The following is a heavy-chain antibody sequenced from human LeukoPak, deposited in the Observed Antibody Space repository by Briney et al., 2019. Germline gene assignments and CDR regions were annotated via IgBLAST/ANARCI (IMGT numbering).Heavy chain of an antibody. CDR1: GGSLSSYY. D-gene: IGHD4-17*01. CDR3: ARLSDYGEYYYYYYGMDV. J-gene: IGHJ6*02. Sequence: SETLSLTCAVYGGSLSSYYWGWIRQPPGKGLEWIGSIYYSGSTYYNPSLKSRVTISVDTSKNQFSLKLSSVTAADTAVYYCARLSDYGEYYYYYYGMDVWGQGTTVTVSS. V-gene: IGHV4-39*01. CDR2: IYYSGST.